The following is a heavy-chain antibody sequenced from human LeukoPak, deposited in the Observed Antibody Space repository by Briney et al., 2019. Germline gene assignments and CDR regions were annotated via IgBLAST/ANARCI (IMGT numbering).Heavy chain of an antibody. J-gene: IGHJ1*01. CDR3: VRLRRNSDTSGYYFYYDY. D-gene: IGHD3-22*01. Sequence: GGSLRLSCAASGYTFSSYSINWVRQAPGKGLEWVSSISVRSNYIYYADSVRGRFSISRDDARDSLYLQMNSLRAEDTAVYYCVRLRRNSDTSGYYFYYDYWGQGTLVTVSS. V-gene: IGHV3-21*01. CDR1: GYTFSSYS. CDR2: ISVRSNYI.